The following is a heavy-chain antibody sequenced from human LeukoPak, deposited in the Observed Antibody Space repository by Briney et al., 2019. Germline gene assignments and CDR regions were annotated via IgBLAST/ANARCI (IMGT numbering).Heavy chain of an antibody. Sequence: GGSLRLSCAASGFTFSSYAMSWVRQAPGKGLEWVSAISGSGGSTYYADSVKGRFTISRDNSKNTLYLQMNSLRAEDTAVYYCAKDRDIVVVPAAHNWFDPWGQGTLVTASS. CDR3: AKDRDIVVVPAAHNWFDP. V-gene: IGHV3-23*01. D-gene: IGHD2-2*01. CDR1: GFTFSSYA. J-gene: IGHJ5*02. CDR2: ISGSGGST.